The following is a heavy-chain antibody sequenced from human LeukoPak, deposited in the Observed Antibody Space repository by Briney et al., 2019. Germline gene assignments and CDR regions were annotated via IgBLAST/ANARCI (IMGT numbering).Heavy chain of an antibody. V-gene: IGHV3-23*01. CDR1: GFTFSDYY. CDR2: ISGSGGST. D-gene: IGHD1-26*01. Sequence: SGGSLRLSCAASGFTFSDYYMSWVRQAPGKGLEWVSGISGSGGSTYYADSVKGRFTISRDNSKKALYLQMNSLRAEDTAVYYCAKDSKIVGPTFRSYHYMDVWGKGTTVTVSS. J-gene: IGHJ6*03. CDR3: AKDSKIVGPTFRSYHYMDV.